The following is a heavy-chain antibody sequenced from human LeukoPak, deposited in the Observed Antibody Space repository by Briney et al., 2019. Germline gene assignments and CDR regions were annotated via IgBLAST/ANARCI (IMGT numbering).Heavy chain of an antibody. V-gene: IGHV1-18*01. CDR1: GYTFTSYG. D-gene: IGHD6-19*01. J-gene: IGHJ6*03. Sequence: ASVKVSCKASGYTFTSYGIRWVRQAPGQGLEWMGWISAYNGNTNYAQKLQGRVTMTTDTSTSTAYMELRSLRSDDTAVYYCARGPEGIAVATDYYYYYMDVWGKGTTVTVSS. CDR2: ISAYNGNT. CDR3: ARGPEGIAVATDYYYYYMDV.